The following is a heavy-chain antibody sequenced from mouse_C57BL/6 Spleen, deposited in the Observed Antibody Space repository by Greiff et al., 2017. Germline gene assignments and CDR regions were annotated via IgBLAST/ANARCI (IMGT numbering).Heavy chain of an antibody. V-gene: IGHV1-82*01. CDR2: IYPGDGDT. D-gene: IGHD2-5*01. CDR1: GYAFSSSW. CDR3: ARGYSNYYYAMDY. J-gene: IGHJ4*01. Sequence: VKVVESGPELVKPGASVKISCKASGYAFSSSWMNWVKQRPGKGLEWIGRIYPGDGDTNYNGKFKGKATLTADKSSSTAYMQLSSLTSEDSAVYFCARGYSNYYYAMDYWGQGTSVTVSS.